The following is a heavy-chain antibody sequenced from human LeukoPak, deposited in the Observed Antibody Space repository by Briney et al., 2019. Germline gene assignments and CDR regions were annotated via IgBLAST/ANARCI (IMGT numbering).Heavy chain of an antibody. J-gene: IGHJ4*02. CDR3: TKHGAASYYFVS. CDR1: GFTFSDHF. Sequence: SGGSLRLSCAASGFTFSDHFMDWVRQAPGKGLEWVAVISYDGSNQYYADSVKGQFTISRDNSKNTLYLQMNSLRPEDTAVYYCTKHGAASYYFVSWGQGTLVTVSS. V-gene: IGHV3-30*18. CDR2: ISYDGSNQ. D-gene: IGHD6-25*01.